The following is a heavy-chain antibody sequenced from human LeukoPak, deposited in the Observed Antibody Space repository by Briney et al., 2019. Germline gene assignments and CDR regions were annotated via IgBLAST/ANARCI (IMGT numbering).Heavy chain of an antibody. CDR1: GFTFSSYA. D-gene: IGHD3-22*01. CDR2: ISGSGGST. J-gene: IGHJ4*02. Sequence: GGSLRLSCAASGFTFSSYAMSWVRQAPGKGLEWVSAISGSGGSTYYADSVKGRFTISRDNSKNTLYLQMNSLRAEDTAVYYCAKDREYYDSSGYYGGVYWGQGTLVTVSS. CDR3: AKDREYYDSSGYYGGVY. V-gene: IGHV3-23*01.